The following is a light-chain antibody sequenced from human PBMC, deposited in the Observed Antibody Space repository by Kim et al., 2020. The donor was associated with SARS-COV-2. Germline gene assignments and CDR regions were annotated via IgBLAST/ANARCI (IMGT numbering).Light chain of an antibody. CDR1: SLRNYY. CDR3: NSRDRDSSGHLYV. V-gene: IGLV3-19*01. CDR2: DKD. J-gene: IGLJ1*01. Sequence: GPTVMITCQGDSLRNYYAIWYRQKPGQPPVLVFCDKDHRPSGIPDRFSGSSSGNTASLTITGAQAEDEGDYYCNSRDRDSSGHLYVFGSGTKVTVL.